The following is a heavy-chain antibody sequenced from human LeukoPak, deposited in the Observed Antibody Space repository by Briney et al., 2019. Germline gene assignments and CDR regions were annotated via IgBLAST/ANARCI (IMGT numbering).Heavy chain of an antibody. J-gene: IGHJ4*02. V-gene: IGHV1-2*02. CDR3: ARVRLTAGAHRNFDY. Sequence: ASVKVSCKASGYTFTGYYMHWVRQAPGQGLEWMGWINPNSGGTNYAQKLQGRVTMTRDTSISTAYMELSRLRSDDTAVYYCARVRLTAGAHRNFDYWGQGTLVTVSS. CDR2: INPNSGGT. CDR1: GYTFTGYY. D-gene: IGHD6-13*01.